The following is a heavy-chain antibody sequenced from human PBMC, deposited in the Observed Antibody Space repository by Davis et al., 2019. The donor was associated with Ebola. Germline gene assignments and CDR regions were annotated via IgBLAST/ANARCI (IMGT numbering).Heavy chain of an antibody. CDR1: GGPISNYY. CDR2: IYYSGST. J-gene: IGHJ4*02. CDR3: ASGTGQQLVLDY. V-gene: IGHV4-59*01. D-gene: IGHD6-13*01. Sequence: SETLSLTCFVSGGPISNYYWSWIRQPPGKGLEWIGYIYYSGSTNYNPSLKSRVTISVDTSKNQFSLKLSSVTAADTAVYYCASGTGQQLVLDYWGQGTLVTVSS.